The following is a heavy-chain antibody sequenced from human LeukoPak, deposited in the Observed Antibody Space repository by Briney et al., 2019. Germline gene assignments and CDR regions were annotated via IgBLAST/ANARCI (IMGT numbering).Heavy chain of an antibody. J-gene: IGHJ3*02. V-gene: IGHV5-51*01. Sequence: GESLKISCQGSGYTFTTYWIAWVRQMPGKGLEWMGSIYPGDSDARYSPPLQGQVTISADTSINTAHLQWSSLKASDTAMYYCAMCSSSWSRWNAFDIWGQGTMVTGSS. CDR1: GYTFTTYW. CDR2: IYPGDSDA. CDR3: AMCSSSWSRWNAFDI. D-gene: IGHD6-13*01.